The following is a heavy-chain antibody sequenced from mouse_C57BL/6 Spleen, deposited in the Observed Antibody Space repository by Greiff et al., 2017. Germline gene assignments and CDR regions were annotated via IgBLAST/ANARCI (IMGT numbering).Heavy chain of an antibody. D-gene: IGHD2-3*01. J-gene: IGHJ4*01. CDR1: GFTFSSYA. CDR3: TFYDGYLYAMDY. CDR2: ISSGGDYI. V-gene: IGHV5-9-1*02. Sequence: EVQLVESGAGLVKPGGSLKLSCAASGFTFSSYAMSWVRQTPEKRLEWVAYISSGGDYIYYADTVKGRFTISRDNARNTLYLQMSSLKSEDTAMYYCTFYDGYLYAMDYWGQGTSVTVSS.